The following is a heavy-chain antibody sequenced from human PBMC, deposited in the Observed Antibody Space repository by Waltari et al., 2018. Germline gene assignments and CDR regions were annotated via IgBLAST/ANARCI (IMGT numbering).Heavy chain of an antibody. D-gene: IGHD1-26*01. Sequence: QVQLVQSGAEVKKPGSSVKVSCKASGGTFSSYAISWVRQAPGQGLEWMGGIIPILGTANDAQKFQGRGTITADESTSTAYMELSSLRSEDTAVYYCAREGPKWEPDAFDIWGQGTMVTVSS. V-gene: IGHV1-69*13. CDR2: IIPILGTA. J-gene: IGHJ3*02. CDR1: GGTFSSYA. CDR3: AREGPKWEPDAFDI.